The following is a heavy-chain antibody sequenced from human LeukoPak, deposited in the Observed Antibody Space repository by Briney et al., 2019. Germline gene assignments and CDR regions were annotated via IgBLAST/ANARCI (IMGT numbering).Heavy chain of an antibody. CDR2: IYSGGST. Sequence: PGGSLRLSCAASGFTVSSNYMSWVRQAPGKGLEWVSVIYSGGSTYYADSVKGRFTISRDNAKNSLYLQMSSLRAEDTAVYYCAREQRYDFWSGYYYYYYMDVWGKGTTVTVSS. J-gene: IGHJ6*03. CDR3: AREQRYDFWSGYYYYYYMDV. CDR1: GFTVSSNY. V-gene: IGHV3-53*01. D-gene: IGHD3-3*01.